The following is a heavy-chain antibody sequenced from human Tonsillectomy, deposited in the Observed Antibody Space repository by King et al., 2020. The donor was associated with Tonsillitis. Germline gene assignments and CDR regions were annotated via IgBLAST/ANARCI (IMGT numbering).Heavy chain of an antibody. CDR1: GFPFSDCG. Sequence: VQLVESGGGVVQPGRSLRLSCAAPGFPFSDCGMHWVRQAPGKGLDWVAALSYDGSDKDYGDSVGCRFTISRDNSRNMLYLQLNSLRRDDTAVYYCAKEGGAQYCSSARCSADHWGQGILVTVSS. D-gene: IGHD2-2*01. CDR3: AKEGGAQYCSSARCSADH. CDR2: LSYDGSDK. J-gene: IGHJ4*02. V-gene: IGHV3-30*18.